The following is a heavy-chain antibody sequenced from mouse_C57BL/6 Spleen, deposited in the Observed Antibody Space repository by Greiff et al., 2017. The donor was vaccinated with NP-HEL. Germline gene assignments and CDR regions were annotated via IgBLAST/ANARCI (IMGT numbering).Heavy chain of an antibody. CDR1: GFNIKDDY. V-gene: IGHV14-4*01. CDR2: IDPENGDT. J-gene: IGHJ2*01. D-gene: IGHD2-10*02. CDR3: TLVKGDY. Sequence: EVQLVESGAELVRPGASVKLSCTASGFNIKDDYMHWVKQRPEQGLEWIGWIDPENGDTEYASKFQGKATITADTSSNTAYLQLSSLTSEDTAVYYCTLVKGDYWGQGTTLTVSS.